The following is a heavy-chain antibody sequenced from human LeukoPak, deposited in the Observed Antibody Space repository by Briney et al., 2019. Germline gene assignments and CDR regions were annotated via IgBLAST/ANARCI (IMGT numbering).Heavy chain of an antibody. D-gene: IGHD3-10*02. V-gene: IGHV3-48*04. CDR2: ISSSGSTI. CDR1: GLTFSSYS. Sequence: GGSLRLSCAASGLTFSSYSMNWVRQAPWKGLEWVSSISSSGSTIYYADSVKGRFTISRDNAKNSLYLQMNSLRAEDTAVYYCAELGITMIGGVWGKGTTVTISS. J-gene: IGHJ6*04. CDR3: AELGITMIGGV.